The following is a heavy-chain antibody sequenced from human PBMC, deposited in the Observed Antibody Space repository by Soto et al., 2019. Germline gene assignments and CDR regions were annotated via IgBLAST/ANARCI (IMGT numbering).Heavy chain of an antibody. D-gene: IGHD3-10*01. CDR2: TIPVFNTA. V-gene: IGHV1-69*06. CDR3: ARGVYGSGNYYTGPSAFDI. CDR1: GGTLSDHG. J-gene: IGHJ3*02. Sequence: QVQLEQSGAEVKKPGSSVKISCKASGGTLSDHGVSWLRQAPGQGLEWVGGTIPVFNTAKYAPKLQGRVTIAADKSTTIAYMELGSLRSDDTAFYYCARGVYGSGNYYTGPSAFDIWGQGTLVIVSS.